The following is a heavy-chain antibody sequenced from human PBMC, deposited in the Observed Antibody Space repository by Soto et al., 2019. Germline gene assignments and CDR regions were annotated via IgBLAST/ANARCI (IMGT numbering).Heavy chain of an antibody. CDR1: GFTFSNSA. CDR3: AVDPTWEWSYS. CDR2: IHGGGNK. Sequence: GGSLRLSCAASGFTFSNSAMTWVRQAPGKGLEWLSIIHGGGNKFYSDSVKGRFTISRDTSKNTVYLEMNHLRPEDTAIYYCAVDPTWEWSYSWGPGTLVTVSS. V-gene: IGHV3-23*01. J-gene: IGHJ4*02. D-gene: IGHD1-26*01.